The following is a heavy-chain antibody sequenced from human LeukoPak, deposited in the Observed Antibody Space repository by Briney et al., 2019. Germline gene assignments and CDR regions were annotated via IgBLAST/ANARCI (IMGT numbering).Heavy chain of an antibody. CDR1: GFTFSNFW. J-gene: IGHJ4*02. V-gene: IGHV3-7*04. CDR3: ARDLDY. Sequence: GGSLRLSCTASGFTFSNFWMSWVRQAPGKGLEWVANIKEDGREKFYVDSVKGRFTISRDNAKNSLYLQMDSLRAEDTAVYYCARDLDYWGQGTPVTVFS. CDR2: IKEDGREK.